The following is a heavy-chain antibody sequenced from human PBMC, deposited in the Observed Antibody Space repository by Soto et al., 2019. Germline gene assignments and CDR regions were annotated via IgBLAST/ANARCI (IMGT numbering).Heavy chain of an antibody. Sequence: GGSLRLSCAASGFTFSSYSMNWVRQAPGKGLEWVSYISSSGSTIYYADSVKGRFTISRDNAKNSLYLQMNSLRAEDTAVYYCASEPAAIGYWGQGTLVTVSS. CDR3: ASEPAAIGY. D-gene: IGHD2-2*01. J-gene: IGHJ4*02. CDR1: GFTFSSYS. V-gene: IGHV3-48*04. CDR2: ISSSGSTI.